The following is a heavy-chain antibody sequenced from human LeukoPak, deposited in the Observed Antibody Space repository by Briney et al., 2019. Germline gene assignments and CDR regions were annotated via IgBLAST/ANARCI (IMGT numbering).Heavy chain of an antibody. Sequence: ASVKVSCKASGYTFTGYYMHLVRQAPGQGLEWMEWINPNSGGTNYAQKFQGRLTMTRDTSISTDYMELSRLRSDDTAVYYCARDKGRSTMIVPGYWGQGTLVTVSS. CDR3: ARDKGRSTMIVPGY. CDR2: INPNSGGT. V-gene: IGHV1-2*02. D-gene: IGHD3-22*01. J-gene: IGHJ4*02. CDR1: GYTFTGYY.